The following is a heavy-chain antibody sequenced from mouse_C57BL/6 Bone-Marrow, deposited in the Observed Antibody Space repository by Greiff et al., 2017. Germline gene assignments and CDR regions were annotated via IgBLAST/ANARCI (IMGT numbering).Heavy chain of an antibody. V-gene: IGHV1-76*01. CDR1: GYTFTDYY. CDR3: AKDITTVALDY. J-gene: IGHJ2*01. D-gene: IGHD1-1*01. Sequence: QVQLQQSGAELVRPGASVKLSCKASGYTFTDYYINWVKQRPGQGLEWIARIYPGSGNTYYNEKFKGKATLTAEKSSSTAYMQLSSLTSEDSAVCFCAKDITTVALDYWGQGTTLTVSS. CDR2: IYPGSGNT.